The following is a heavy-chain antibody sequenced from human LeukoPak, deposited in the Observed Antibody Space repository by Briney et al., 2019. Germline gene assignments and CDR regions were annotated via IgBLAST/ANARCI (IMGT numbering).Heavy chain of an antibody. CDR2: INSDGSTT. Sequence: PGGSLRLSCAASGFTFSSYWMHWVRQAPGKGLVWVSRINSDGSTTSYADSVKGRFTISRDNAKNTLYLQMNSLRAEDTAVYYCARPEWELLRDYYFDYWGQGTLVTVSS. CDR1: GFTFSSYW. J-gene: IGHJ4*02. CDR3: ARPEWELLRDYYFDY. V-gene: IGHV3-74*01. D-gene: IGHD1-26*01.